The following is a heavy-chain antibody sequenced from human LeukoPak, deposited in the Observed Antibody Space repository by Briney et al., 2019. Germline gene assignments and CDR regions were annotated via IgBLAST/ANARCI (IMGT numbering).Heavy chain of an antibody. CDR2: ISWNSGSI. CDR1: GFTFDDYA. J-gene: IGHJ4*02. Sequence: GGSLRPSCAASGFTFDDYAMHWVRQAPGKGLEWVSGISWNSGSIGYADSVKGRFTISRDNAKNSLYLQMNSLRAEDTALYYCAKDITSSGRNGFDYWGQGTLVTVSS. CDR3: AKDITSSGRNGFDY. D-gene: IGHD6-19*01. V-gene: IGHV3-9*01.